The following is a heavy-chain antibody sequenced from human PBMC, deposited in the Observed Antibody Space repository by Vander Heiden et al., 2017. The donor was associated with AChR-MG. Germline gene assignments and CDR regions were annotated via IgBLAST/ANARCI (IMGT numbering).Heavy chain of an antibody. CDR1: GFPFSRYA. Sequence: QVQLVEPGGGVVQPGRSLRLSCAASGFPFSRYAKHWVRQAAGKGLEWGAVISYDGSNKYYADSVKGRFTISRDNSKNTLYLQMNSLRAEDTAVYYCASPTVTTDGGDYWGQGTLVTVSS. D-gene: IGHD4-17*01. CDR3: ASPTVTTDGGDY. J-gene: IGHJ4*02. CDR2: ISYDGSNK. V-gene: IGHV3-30-3*01.